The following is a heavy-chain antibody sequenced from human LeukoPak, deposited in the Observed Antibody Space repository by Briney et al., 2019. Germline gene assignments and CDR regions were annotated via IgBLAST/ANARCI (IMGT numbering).Heavy chain of an antibody. J-gene: IGHJ4*02. Sequence: PGGSLRLSCAASGFTFSSYAMHWVRQAPGKGLEWVAVISYDGSNKYYADSVKGRFTISRDKSKNTLYLQMNSLRAEDTAVYYCARDLAWDLDYWGQGTLVTVSS. CDR3: ARDLAWDLDY. CDR1: GFTFSSYA. V-gene: IGHV3-30-3*01. CDR2: ISYDGSNK. D-gene: IGHD1-26*01.